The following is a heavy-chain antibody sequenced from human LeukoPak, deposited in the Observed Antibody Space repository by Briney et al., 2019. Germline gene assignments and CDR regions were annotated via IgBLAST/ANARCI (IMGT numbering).Heavy chain of an antibody. CDR1: GYTFTSYD. V-gene: IGHV1-8*01. Sequence: ASVKVSCKASGYTFTSYDINWVRQATGQGLEWMGWMNPNSGNTGYAQKFQGRVTMTRNTSISTAYMELSSLRSEDTAVYYCARGLLDYGDYLLGYWGQGTLVIVSS. D-gene: IGHD4-17*01. CDR2: MNPNSGNT. CDR3: ARGLLDYGDYLLGY. J-gene: IGHJ4*02.